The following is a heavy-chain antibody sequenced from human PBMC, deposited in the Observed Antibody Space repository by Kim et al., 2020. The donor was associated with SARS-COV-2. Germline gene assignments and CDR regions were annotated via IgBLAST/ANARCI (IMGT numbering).Heavy chain of an antibody. V-gene: IGHV3-21*01. CDR3: AKETGQERQGYYYYGMDV. CDR1: GFTFSSYS. Sequence: GGSLRLSCAASGFTFSSYSMNWVRQAPGKGLEWVSSISSSSSYIYYADSVKGRFTISRDNAKNSLYLQMNSLRAEDTAVYYCAKETGQERQGYYYYGMDVWGQGTTVTVSS. CDR2: ISSSSSYI. D-gene: IGHD1-1*01. J-gene: IGHJ6*02.